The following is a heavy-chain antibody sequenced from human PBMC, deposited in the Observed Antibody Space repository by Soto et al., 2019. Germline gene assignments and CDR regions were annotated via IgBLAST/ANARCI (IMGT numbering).Heavy chain of an antibody. J-gene: IGHJ4*02. V-gene: IGHV4-59*12. CDR1: GGAISSYY. CDR2: IYYSGST. D-gene: IGHD3-10*01. Sequence: SGTLALTCTVSGGAISSYYWSWVGQCPGTGLEWIGYIYYSGSTKYNPSLSSRVTISVDTSKNQFTLKVSSVTAADTAVYYCARGVSGLTIVRVSFHFDYWGQETLVTVS. CDR3: ARGVSGLTIVRVSFHFDY.